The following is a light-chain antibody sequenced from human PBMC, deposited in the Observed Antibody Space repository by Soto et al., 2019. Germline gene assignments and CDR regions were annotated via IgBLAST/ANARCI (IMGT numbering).Light chain of an antibody. V-gene: IGLV2-14*01. CDR2: EVS. J-gene: IGLJ3*02. CDR3: SSDTPSNTWL. Sequence: QSALTQPASVSGSPGQSITLSCTATTSDVGGFDSVSWYQQHPGTAPRVIIYEVSNRPSGVSYRFSGSKSANTASLTISGLQAYDEADYYCSSDTPSNTWLFGGGTKVTV. CDR1: TSDVGGFDS.